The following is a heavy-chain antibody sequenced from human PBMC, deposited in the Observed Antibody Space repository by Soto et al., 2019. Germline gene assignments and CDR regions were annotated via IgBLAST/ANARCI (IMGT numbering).Heavy chain of an antibody. CDR2: VHPNNGAT. CDR3: ASHDPGARFDP. J-gene: IGHJ5*02. D-gene: IGHD1-1*01. V-gene: IGHV1-2*02. CDR1: RYIFTAYF. Sequence: QVQLVQSGAEVKKPGASVKVSCKAPRYIFTAYFMHWVRQAPGQGLEWMGWVHPNNGATNYGLSFQGRVTMTRNTSISTAYMELSSLRSDDTAVYYCASHDPGARFDPWGQGTLVIVSS.